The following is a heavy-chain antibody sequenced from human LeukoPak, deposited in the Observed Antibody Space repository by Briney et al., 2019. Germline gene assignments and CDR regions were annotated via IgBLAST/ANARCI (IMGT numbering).Heavy chain of an antibody. Sequence: SETLSLTCTVSGGSTSSYYWSWLRQPAGKGLEWIGRIYTSGSTNYNPSLKSRVTMSVDTSKNQFSLKLSSVTAADTAVYYCARDGYNYYYYYGMDVWGQGTTVTVSS. CDR3: ARDGYNYYYYYGMDV. D-gene: IGHD5-12*01. J-gene: IGHJ6*02. CDR1: GGSTSSYY. CDR2: IYTSGST. V-gene: IGHV4-4*07.